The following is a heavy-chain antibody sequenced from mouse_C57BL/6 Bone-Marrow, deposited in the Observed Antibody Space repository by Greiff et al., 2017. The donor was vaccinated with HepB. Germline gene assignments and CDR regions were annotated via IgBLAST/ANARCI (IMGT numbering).Heavy chain of an antibody. Sequence: QVPLQVSGPGILQPSATLSLSCSSSGFSLSTFGMGVGWIRRRSGQGRVWLAHLWWDDAKYYNPALKSRLTMSKDTSNSQVFLKIANVDTADTATYYCARSTAWFAYWGKGTLVTVAA. CDR1: GFSLSTFGMG. V-gene: IGHV8-8*01. CDR3: ARSTAWFAY. CDR2: LWWDDAK. J-gene: IGHJ3*01.